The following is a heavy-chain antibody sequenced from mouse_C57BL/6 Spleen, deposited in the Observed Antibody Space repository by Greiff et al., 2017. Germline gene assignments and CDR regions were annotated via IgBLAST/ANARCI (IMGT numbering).Heavy chain of an antibody. CDR2: INPDSSTI. V-gene: IGHV4-1*01. Sequence: EVKLQESGGGLVQPGGSLKLSCAASGIDFSRYWMSWVRRAPGKGLEWIGEINPDSSTINYAPSLKDKFIISRDNAKNTLYLQMSKVRSEDTALYYCARDFTTVVAPFAYWGQGTLVTVSA. D-gene: IGHD1-1*01. CDR1: GIDFSRYW. J-gene: IGHJ3*01. CDR3: ARDFTTVVAPFAY.